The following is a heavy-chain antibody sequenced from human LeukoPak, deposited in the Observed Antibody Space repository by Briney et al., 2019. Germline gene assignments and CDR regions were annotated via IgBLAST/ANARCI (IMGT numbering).Heavy chain of an antibody. J-gene: IGHJ4*02. Sequence: QPGRSLRLSCAASGFTFSSYGLHWVRQAPGKGLEWVAVVSYDGSNKYYADSVKGRFTISRDNSKNTLYLQMNSLSTEDTAVCYCARGGIQLWTPFDYWGQGTLVTVSS. CDR2: VSYDGSNK. CDR3: ARGGIQLWTPFDY. D-gene: IGHD5-18*01. CDR1: GFTFSSYG. V-gene: IGHV3-30-3*01.